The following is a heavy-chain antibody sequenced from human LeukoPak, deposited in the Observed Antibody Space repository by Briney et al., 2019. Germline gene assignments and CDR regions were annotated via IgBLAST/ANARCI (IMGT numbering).Heavy chain of an antibody. J-gene: IGHJ4*01. CDR3: ARDGTAAGLYFDL. CDR2: IRSKANSYAT. D-gene: IGHD6-13*01. CDR1: GFTFSGSA. Sequence: PGGSLRLSCAASGFTFSGSAMHWVRQASGKGLEWVGRIRSKANSYATAYAASVKGRFTISRDNTKNSLSLQLNGLRAEDTAVYYCARDGTAAGLYFDLWGQGTLVTVSS. V-gene: IGHV3-73*01.